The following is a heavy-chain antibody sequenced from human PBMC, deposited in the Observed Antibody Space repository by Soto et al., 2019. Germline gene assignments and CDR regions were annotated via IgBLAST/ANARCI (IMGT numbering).Heavy chain of an antibody. CDR1: GFTFSSYG. J-gene: IGHJ6*02. V-gene: IGHV3-33*01. D-gene: IGHD6-13*01. CDR2: IWHDGSNK. Sequence: PGGSLRLSCAASGFTFSSYGMHWVRQAPGKGLEWVAVIWHDGSNKYYADSVKGRFTISRDNSKNTLYLQMNSLRAEDTAVYYCARLDSSSWPIYYYYGMDVWGQGTTVTVSS. CDR3: ARLDSSSWPIYYYYGMDV.